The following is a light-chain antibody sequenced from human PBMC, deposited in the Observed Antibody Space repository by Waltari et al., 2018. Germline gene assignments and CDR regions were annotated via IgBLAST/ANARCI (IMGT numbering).Light chain of an antibody. CDR3: CAWGGDGTYA. CDR1: ISDVGGSNY. V-gene: IGLV2-23*02. Sequence: QSPLTQPASVSGSPGQSITISCTGSISDVGGSNYVSWYQQHPGTAPKLMIYHVNKRPSAVSHRFSGSKSRNTASLTISGLLAEAEADYYCCAWGGDGTYAFGTGSKVTVL. CDR2: HVN. J-gene: IGLJ1*01.